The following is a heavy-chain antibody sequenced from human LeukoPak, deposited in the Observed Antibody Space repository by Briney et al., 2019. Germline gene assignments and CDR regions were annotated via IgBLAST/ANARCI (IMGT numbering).Heavy chain of an antibody. J-gene: IGHJ3*02. CDR3: ARRFAVNPRYAFDI. V-gene: IGHV4-59*01. D-gene: IGHD4-17*01. CDR2: IYYSGST. Sequence: NPSETLSLTCTVSGGSISSYYWSWIRQPPGKGLEWMGYIYYSGSTNYNPSLKSRVTISVDTFKNQFSLKLSSVTAADTAVYYCARRFAVNPRYAFDIWGQGTMVTVSS. CDR1: GGSISSYY.